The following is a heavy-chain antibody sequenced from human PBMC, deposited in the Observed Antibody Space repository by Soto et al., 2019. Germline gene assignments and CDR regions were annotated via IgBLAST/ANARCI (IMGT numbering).Heavy chain of an antibody. J-gene: IGHJ4*02. CDR1: GGSFKSGSYS. CDR3: ARDFAYFDS. CDR2: VYHTGRT. D-gene: IGHD3-3*01. V-gene: IGHV4-61*01. Sequence: PSETLSLTCTVSGGSFKSGSYSWSWIRQPPGKGLEWIGYVYHTGRTSYNPSLKSRASISMDTSKNQSSLNLDSVTAADTAVYFCARDFAYFDSWGQGTLVTVSS.